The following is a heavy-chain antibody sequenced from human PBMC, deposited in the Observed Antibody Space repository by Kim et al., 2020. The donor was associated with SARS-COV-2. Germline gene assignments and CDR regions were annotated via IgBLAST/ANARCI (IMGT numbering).Heavy chain of an antibody. CDR2: IYYSGST. CDR1: GGSISSGDYY. CDR3: ARGVEWHLGELSLYSDY. Sequence: SETLSLTCTVSGGSISSGDYYWSWIRQPPGKGLEWIGYIYYSGSTYYNPSLKSRVTISVDTSKNQFSLKLSSVTAADTAVYYCARGVEWHLGELSLYSDYWGQGTLVTVSS. V-gene: IGHV4-30-4*01. J-gene: IGHJ4*02. D-gene: IGHD3-16*02.